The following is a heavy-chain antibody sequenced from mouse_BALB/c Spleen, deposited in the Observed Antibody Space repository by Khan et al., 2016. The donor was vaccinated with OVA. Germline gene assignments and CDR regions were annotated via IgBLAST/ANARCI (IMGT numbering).Heavy chain of an antibody. CDR1: GYTFTNYG. J-gene: IGHJ1*01. V-gene: IGHV9-3-1*01. Sequence: QIQLVQSGPELKKPGETVKISCKASGYTFTNYGMNWVKQAPGKGLKWMGWINTYTGEPTYADDFKGRFAFSLETSASTASLQINNIKNEDTATYFCSSGGYGYFDVWGAGTTVTVSS. CDR3: SSGGYGYFDV. D-gene: IGHD1-1*02. CDR2: INTYTGEP.